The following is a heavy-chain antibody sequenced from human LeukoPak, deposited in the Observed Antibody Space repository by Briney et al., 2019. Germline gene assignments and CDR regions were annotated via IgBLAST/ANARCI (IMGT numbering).Heavy chain of an antibody. Sequence: GGSLRLSCAASGFTFSDYYMSWIRQAPGKGLEWVSYISSSGSTIYYADSVKGRFTISRDNAKNSLYLQMNSLRAEDTAVYYCARDRNMVRGVTTPFGYWGQGTLVTVSS. J-gene: IGHJ4*02. CDR2: ISSSGSTI. CDR3: ARDRNMVRGVTTPFGY. D-gene: IGHD3-10*01. CDR1: GFTFSDYY. V-gene: IGHV3-11*01.